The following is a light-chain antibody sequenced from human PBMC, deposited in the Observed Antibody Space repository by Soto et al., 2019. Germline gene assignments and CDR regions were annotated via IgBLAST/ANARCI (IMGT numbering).Light chain of an antibody. V-gene: IGKV1-39*01. CDR1: QSISSY. Sequence: DIQMTQSPSSLSASVRDRFTVTCRASQSISSYLNWYQQKPGKAPKLLIYAASSLQSGVPSRFSGSGSGTDFTLTVSSLQPEDFATYFCQQSYSTPRTFGQGTKVDI. CDR2: AAS. CDR3: QQSYSTPRT. J-gene: IGKJ1*01.